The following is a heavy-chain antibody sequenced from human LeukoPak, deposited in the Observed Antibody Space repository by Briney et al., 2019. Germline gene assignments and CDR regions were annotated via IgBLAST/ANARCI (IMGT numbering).Heavy chain of an antibody. D-gene: IGHD6-13*01. CDR2: IYHSGST. CDR1: GYSISSGYY. J-gene: IGHJ5*02. Sequence: PAETLSLTCTASGYSISSGYYWGWIRQPPGKGLEWIGSIYHSGSTYYNPSLKSRVTISVDTSKNQFSLRLSSVTAADTAVYYCVRDGYSSSWYWFDPWGRGTLVTVSS. CDR3: VRDGYSSSWYWFDP. V-gene: IGHV4-38-2*02.